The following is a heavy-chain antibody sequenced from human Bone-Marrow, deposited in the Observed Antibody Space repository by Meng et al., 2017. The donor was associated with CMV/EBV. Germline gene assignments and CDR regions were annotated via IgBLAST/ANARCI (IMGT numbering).Heavy chain of an antibody. D-gene: IGHD6-13*01. J-gene: IGHJ5*02. CDR2: IYYSGST. V-gene: IGHV4-59*01. CDR1: GGSISSYY. Sequence: SETLSLTCTVSGGSISSYYRSWIRQPPGKGLEWIGYIYYSGSTNYNPSLKSRVTISVDTSKNQFSLKLSSVTAADTAVYYCARGGIAAAFYNWFDPWGQGTLVTVSS. CDR3: ARGGIAAAFYNWFDP.